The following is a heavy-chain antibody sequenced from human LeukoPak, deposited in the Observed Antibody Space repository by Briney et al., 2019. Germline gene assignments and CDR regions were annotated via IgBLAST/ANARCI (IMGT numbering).Heavy chain of an antibody. J-gene: IGHJ5*02. CDR2: IYHSGST. CDR3: ARQGRDNWFDP. CDR1: GGSISSGGYS. V-gene: IGHV4-30-2*01. Sequence: SETLSLTCAVSGGSISSGGYSWSWIRQPPGKGLEWIGYIYHSGSTYYNPSLKSRVTISVGRSKNQFSLKLSSVTAADTAVYYCARQGRDNWFDPWGQGTLVTVSS.